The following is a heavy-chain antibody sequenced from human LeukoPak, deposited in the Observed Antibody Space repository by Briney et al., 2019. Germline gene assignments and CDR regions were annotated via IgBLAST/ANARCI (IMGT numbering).Heavy chain of an antibody. CDR1: GGTFSSYA. CDR3: AREVAGDNYFDY. Sequence: SVKVSCKASGGTFSSYAISWVRQAPGQGLEWMGGIIPIFGTANYAQKFQGRVTTTRGTSTGTVYMKLSTLRSEDTAAYYCAREVAGDNYFDYWGQGTLVTVSS. J-gene: IGHJ4*02. CDR2: IIPIFGTA. V-gene: IGHV1-69*05. D-gene: IGHD2-15*01.